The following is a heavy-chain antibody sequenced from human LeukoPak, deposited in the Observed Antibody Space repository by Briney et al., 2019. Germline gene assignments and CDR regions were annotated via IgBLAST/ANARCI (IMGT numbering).Heavy chain of an antibody. CDR3: ARGITRYYFDY. CDR1: GGTISSTSYY. D-gene: IGHD3-10*01. J-gene: IGHJ4*02. Sequence: PSETLSLTCSVSGGTISSTSYYWAWIRQPPGKGLEWIGSVYYSGSTYYNPSLKSRVTISVDTSKNQFSLKLSSVTAADTAVYYCARGITRYYFDYWGQGTLVTVAS. V-gene: IGHV4-39*07. CDR2: VYYSGST.